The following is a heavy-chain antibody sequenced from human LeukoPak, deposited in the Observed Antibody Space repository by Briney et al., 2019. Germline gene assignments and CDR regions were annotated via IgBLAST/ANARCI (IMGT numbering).Heavy chain of an antibody. CDR2: IRYDGSDK. Sequence: PGRSLRLSCAASGFSFSRYGMHWVRQAPGKGPEWVALIRYDGSDKHYADSVKGRFTISRDNSKNTLHLQMNSLRVEDTAVYYCARDTYYYSSGNFYYFYGMDVWGQGTTVTVSS. CDR1: GFSFSRYG. V-gene: IGHV3-33*01. CDR3: ARDTYYYSSGNFYYFYGMDV. J-gene: IGHJ6*02. D-gene: IGHD3-10*01.